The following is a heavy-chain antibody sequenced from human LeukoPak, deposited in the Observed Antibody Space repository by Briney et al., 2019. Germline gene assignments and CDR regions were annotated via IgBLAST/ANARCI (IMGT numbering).Heavy chain of an antibody. CDR1: GGSIICYY. V-gene: IGHV4-59*01. D-gene: IGHD3-10*01. CDR2: IYYSGST. CDR3: ARVAGEVRGVHGDLFDY. Sequence: SETLFLTCTVSGGSIICYYWSWIRQPPATVLDWIGSIYYSGSTNYNPSLKSRVTISVDTSKNQFSLKLSTVTAADTAVYYCARVAGEVRGVHGDLFDYWGQGTLVTVSS. J-gene: IGHJ4*02.